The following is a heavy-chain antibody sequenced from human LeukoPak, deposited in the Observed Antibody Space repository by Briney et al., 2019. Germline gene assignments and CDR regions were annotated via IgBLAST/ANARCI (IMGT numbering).Heavy chain of an antibody. CDR2: ISAYNGNT. CDR1: GYTFTSYG. V-gene: IGHV1-18*01. D-gene: IGHD2-15*01. CDR3: AAGYCSGGSCYYPLHY. J-gene: IGHJ4*02. Sequence: ASVKVSCKASGYTFTSYGISWVRQAPGQGLEWMGWISAYNGNTNCAQKLQGRVTMTTDTSTSTAYMELRSLRSDDTAVYYCAAGYCSGGSCYYPLHYWGQGTLVTVSS.